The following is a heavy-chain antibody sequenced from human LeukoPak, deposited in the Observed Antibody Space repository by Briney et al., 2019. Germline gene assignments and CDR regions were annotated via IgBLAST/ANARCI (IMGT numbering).Heavy chain of an antibody. CDR1: GFTFSSYW. V-gene: IGHV3-74*01. CDR3: ARPTYYYGSGELLDY. Sequence: QPGGSLRLSCAASGFTFSSYWMHWVRQAPGKGLVWVPRINSDGSSTSYADSVKGRFTISRDNAKNTLYLQMNSLRAEDTAVYYCARPTYYYGSGELLDYWGQGTLVTVSS. D-gene: IGHD3-10*01. J-gene: IGHJ4*02. CDR2: INSDGSST.